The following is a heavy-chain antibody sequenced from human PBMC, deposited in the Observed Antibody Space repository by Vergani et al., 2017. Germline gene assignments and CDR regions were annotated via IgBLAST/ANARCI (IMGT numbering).Heavy chain of an antibody. D-gene: IGHD2-2*01. CDR2: INPSGGST. V-gene: IGHV1-46*01. CDR1: GYTFTSYY. J-gene: IGHJ6*02. Sequence: QVQLVQSGAEVKKPGSSVKVSCKASGYTFTSYYMHWVRQAPGQGLEWMGIINPSGGSTSYAQKFQGRVTMTRDTSTSTVYMELSSLRSEDTAVYYCARGSKDIVVVPSILPPNYYYYGMDVWGQGTTVTVSS. CDR3: ARGSKDIVVVPSILPPNYYYYGMDV.